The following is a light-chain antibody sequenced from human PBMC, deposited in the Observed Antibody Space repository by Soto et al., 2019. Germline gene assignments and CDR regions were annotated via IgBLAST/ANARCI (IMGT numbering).Light chain of an antibody. J-gene: IGKJ4*01. CDR3: QHRAGWPPALT. CDR2: NAS. V-gene: IGKV3-11*01. Sequence: ETVLTQSPATLSLSPGERATLSCRASESVSNSLAWYQHKPGQAPRLLIYNASNRATGIPARFSGSGSGTYFTLTISSLEPEDFAVYFCQHRAGWPPALTFGGGTKVEIK. CDR1: ESVSNS.